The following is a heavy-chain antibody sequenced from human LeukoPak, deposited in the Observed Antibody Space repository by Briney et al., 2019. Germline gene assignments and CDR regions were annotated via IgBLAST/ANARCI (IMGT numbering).Heavy chain of an antibody. V-gene: IGHV3-49*04. CDR3: TRGPLGIAVYF. D-gene: IGHD6-19*01. Sequence: GGSLRLSCTASGFTFGDYAMSWVRQAPGKGLEWVGFIRSKAYGGTTEYAASVKGRFTISRDDSKSIAYLQMNSLKTEDTAVYYCTRGPLGIAVYFWGQGTLVTVSS. J-gene: IGHJ4*02. CDR2: IRSKAYGGTT. CDR1: GFTFGDYA.